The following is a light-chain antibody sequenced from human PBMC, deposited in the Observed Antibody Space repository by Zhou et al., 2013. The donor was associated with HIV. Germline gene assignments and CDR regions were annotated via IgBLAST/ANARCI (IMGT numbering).Light chain of an antibody. CDR3: QQSYSTPLT. CDR2: AAS. CDR1: QSISSH. J-gene: IGKJ4*01. V-gene: IGKV1-39*01. Sequence: DIQMTQSPSSLSASVGDRVTITCRASQSISSHLNWYQHKAGKAPKLLIYAASSLQSGVPSRFSGSGSGTYFTLTISSLQPEDFATYYCQQSYSTPLTFGGGTKVRSN.